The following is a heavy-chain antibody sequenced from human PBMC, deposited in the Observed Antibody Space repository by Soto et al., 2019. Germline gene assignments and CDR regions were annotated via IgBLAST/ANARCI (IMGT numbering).Heavy chain of an antibody. D-gene: IGHD4-17*01. Sequence: ASVKVSCKASGYAFTSYAMHWVRQDPGQRLEWMGWISAYNGNTNYAQKLQGRVTMTTDTSTSTAYMELRSLRSDDTAVYYCARGLLHDYGDYGYFQYWGRGTLVTVSS. V-gene: IGHV1-18*01. J-gene: IGHJ1*01. CDR2: ISAYNGNT. CDR1: GYAFTSYA. CDR3: ARGLLHDYGDYGYFQY.